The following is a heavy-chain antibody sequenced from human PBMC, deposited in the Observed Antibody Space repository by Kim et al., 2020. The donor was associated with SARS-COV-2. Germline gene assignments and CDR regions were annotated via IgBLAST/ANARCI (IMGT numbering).Heavy chain of an antibody. CDR3: ARDPSIAAAGTPFDN. Sequence: ASVKVSCKASGYTFTSYGISWVRQAPGQGLEWMGWISAYNGNTNYAQKLQGRVTMTTDTSTSTAYMELRSLRSDDTAVYYCARDPSIAAAGTPFDNWGQGTLVTVSS. V-gene: IGHV1-18*01. CDR1: GYTFTSYG. CDR2: ISAYNGNT. D-gene: IGHD6-13*01. J-gene: IGHJ4*02.